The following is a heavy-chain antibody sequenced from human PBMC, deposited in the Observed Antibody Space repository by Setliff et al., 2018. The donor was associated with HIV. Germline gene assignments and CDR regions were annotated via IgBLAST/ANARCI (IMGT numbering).Heavy chain of an antibody. CDR3: ATRGWTEGREVDY. CDR2: IYTSGST. Sequence: SETLSLTCTVSGGSISSGDYYWTWIRQPAGKGLQWIGRIYTSGSTNYNPSLKSRVTISVDTSRNQFSLRLNSVTAADTAVYYCATRGWTEGREVDYWGQGTLVTVS. D-gene: IGHD3-3*01. V-gene: IGHV4-61*02. CDR1: GGSISSGDYY. J-gene: IGHJ4*02.